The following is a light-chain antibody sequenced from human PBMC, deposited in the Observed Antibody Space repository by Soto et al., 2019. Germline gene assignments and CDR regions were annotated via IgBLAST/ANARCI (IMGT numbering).Light chain of an antibody. V-gene: IGKV3-20*01. CDR2: GAS. Sequence: EIVMTQSPATLSVSPGGRATLSCRASQSVSSSFLAWYQQKVGQAPRLLIYGASSRATGIPDRFSGSGSGTDFTLTISRLEPEDFAVYYCQQYGSSPRTFGQGTRLEIK. J-gene: IGKJ5*01. CDR1: QSVSSSF. CDR3: QQYGSSPRT.